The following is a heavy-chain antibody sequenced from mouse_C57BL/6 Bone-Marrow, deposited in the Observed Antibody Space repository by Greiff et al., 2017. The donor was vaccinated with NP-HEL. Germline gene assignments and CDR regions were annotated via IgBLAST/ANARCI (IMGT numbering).Heavy chain of an antibody. Sequence: EVKVEESGAELVKPGASVKLSCTASGFNIKDYYMHWVKQRTEQGLEWIGRIDPEDGETKYAPKFQGKATITADTSSNTAYLQLSSLTSEDTAVYYCARDWITWYFDVWGTGTTVNGSS. D-gene: IGHD1-1*01. J-gene: IGHJ1*03. CDR3: ARDWITWYFDV. CDR1: GFNIKDYY. CDR2: IDPEDGET. V-gene: IGHV14-2*01.